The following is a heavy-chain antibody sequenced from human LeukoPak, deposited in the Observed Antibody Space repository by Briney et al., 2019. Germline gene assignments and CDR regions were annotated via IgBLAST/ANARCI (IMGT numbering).Heavy chain of an antibody. CDR2: IYPGDSDT. V-gene: IGHV5-51*01. Sequence: GESLKISCRGSGYSFTSYWIGWVRQMPGKGLEWMGIIYPGDSDTRYSPSFQGQVTISADESISTAYLQWSSLKASDTAMYYCARPPSIAAPDYFDYWGQGTLVTVSS. D-gene: IGHD6-6*01. CDR1: GYSFTSYW. J-gene: IGHJ4*02. CDR3: ARPPSIAAPDYFDY.